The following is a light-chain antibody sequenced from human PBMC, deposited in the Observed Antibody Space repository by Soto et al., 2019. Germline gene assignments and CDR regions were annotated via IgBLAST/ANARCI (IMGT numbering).Light chain of an antibody. Sequence: QAVVTQPPSASGTPGQRVTISCSGGSSNIGTNTVNWYQQLPGTAPKLLIYSNNQRPSGVPDRFSGSKSGTSASLAISGLQSEDEADYYCAAWDDTLNGYVVFGGGTKVTVL. CDR2: SNN. CDR1: SSNIGTNT. CDR3: AAWDDTLNGYVV. V-gene: IGLV1-44*01. J-gene: IGLJ2*01.